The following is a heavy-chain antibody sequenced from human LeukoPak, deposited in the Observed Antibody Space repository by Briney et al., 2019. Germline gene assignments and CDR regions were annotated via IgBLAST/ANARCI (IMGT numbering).Heavy chain of an antibody. V-gene: IGHV3-73*01. CDR3: TRLAGVDI. Sequence: GGSPRLSCAASGFTFSGSAMHWVRQASGKGLEWVGRIRSKANSYATAYAASVKGRFTISRDDSKNTAYLQMNSLKTEDTAVYYCTRLAGVDIWGQGTMVTVSS. CDR2: IRSKANSYAT. J-gene: IGHJ3*02. D-gene: IGHD6-25*01. CDR1: GFTFSGSA.